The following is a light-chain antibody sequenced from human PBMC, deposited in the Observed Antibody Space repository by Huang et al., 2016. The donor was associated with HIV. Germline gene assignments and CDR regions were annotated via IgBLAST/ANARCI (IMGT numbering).Light chain of an antibody. Sequence: DIKMTQSPSSLSASVGDTVTIACRASQSIGNYLNWYQQKPGKAPRLLIHVASSLQSGVPSRFSGSGSGTDFTLTISSLQPEDFATYYCQQSYSALGLTFGGGTKVEIK. V-gene: IGKV1-39*01. J-gene: IGKJ4*01. CDR1: QSIGNY. CDR2: VAS. CDR3: QQSYSALGLT.